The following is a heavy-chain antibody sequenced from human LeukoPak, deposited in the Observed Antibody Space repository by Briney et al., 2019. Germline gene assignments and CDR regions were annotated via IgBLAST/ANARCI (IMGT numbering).Heavy chain of an antibody. Sequence: PGGSLRLSCAASGFTFSSYWMNWVRQAPGKGLVWVSRIASDGSSTTYADSVKGRFTISRDNAKNSLYLQMNSLRDEDTAVYYCAREPYGSGSYQFDYWGQGTLVTVSS. D-gene: IGHD3-10*01. CDR1: GFTFSSYW. CDR3: AREPYGSGSYQFDY. CDR2: IASDGSST. J-gene: IGHJ4*02. V-gene: IGHV3-74*01.